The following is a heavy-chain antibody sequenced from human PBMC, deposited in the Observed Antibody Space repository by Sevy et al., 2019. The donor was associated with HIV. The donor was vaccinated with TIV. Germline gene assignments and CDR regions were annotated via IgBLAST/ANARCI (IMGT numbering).Heavy chain of an antibody. CDR1: GFTFSSYA. J-gene: IGHJ3*02. CDR3: ARPRVRGVSGAFDI. Sequence: GGSLRLSCAASGFTFSSYAMHWVRQAPGKGLEWVAVISYDGSNKYYADSVKGRFTISRDNSKNTLYLQMNSLRAEATAVYYCARPRVRGVSGAFDIWGQGTMVTVSS. V-gene: IGHV3-30-3*01. D-gene: IGHD3-10*01. CDR2: ISYDGSNK.